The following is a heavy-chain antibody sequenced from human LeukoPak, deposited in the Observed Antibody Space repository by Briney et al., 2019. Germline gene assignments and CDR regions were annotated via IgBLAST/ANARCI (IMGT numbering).Heavy chain of an antibody. V-gene: IGHV3-7*02. D-gene: IGHD5-12*01. CDR2: INQDGSEK. CDR3: ASGFRGYADWFDP. Sequence: GGSLRLSCAASGFTFSTHWMSWVRQDPGKGLEWVAKINQDGSEKSYVESVQGRFTISRDNAKNSLWLQMNSLRGDATAVYYCASGFRGYADWFDPWGQGTLVTVSS. CDR1: GFTFSTHW. J-gene: IGHJ5*02.